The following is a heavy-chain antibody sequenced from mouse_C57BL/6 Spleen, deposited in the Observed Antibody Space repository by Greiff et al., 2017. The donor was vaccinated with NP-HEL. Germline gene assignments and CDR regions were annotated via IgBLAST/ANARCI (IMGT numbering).Heavy chain of an antibody. J-gene: IGHJ4*01. V-gene: IGHV1-50*01. Sequence: QVQLQQPGAELVKPGASVKLSCKASGYTFTSYWMQWVKQRPGQGLEWIGEIDPSDSYTNYNQKFKGKATLTVDTSSSTAYMQLSSLTSEDSAVYYCAGSYDGYYEGLWAMDYWGQGTSVTVSS. CDR1: GYTFTSYW. CDR2: IDPSDSYT. CDR3: AGSYDGYYEGLWAMDY. D-gene: IGHD2-3*01.